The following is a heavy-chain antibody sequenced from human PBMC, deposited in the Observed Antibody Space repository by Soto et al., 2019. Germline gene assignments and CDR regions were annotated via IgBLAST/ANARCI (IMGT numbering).Heavy chain of an antibody. V-gene: IGHV3-33*01. J-gene: IGHJ6*02. CDR3: ARALYSSGWYLRVRSGDYYYGMDV. Sequence: QVQLAESGGGVVQPGRSLRLSCAASGFTFSSYGMHWVRQAPGKGLEWVAVIWYDGSNKYYADSVKGRFTISRDNSKNTLYLQMNSLRAEDTAVYYCARALYSSGWYLRVRSGDYYYGMDVWGQGTTVTVSS. CDR1: GFTFSSYG. CDR2: IWYDGSNK. D-gene: IGHD6-19*01.